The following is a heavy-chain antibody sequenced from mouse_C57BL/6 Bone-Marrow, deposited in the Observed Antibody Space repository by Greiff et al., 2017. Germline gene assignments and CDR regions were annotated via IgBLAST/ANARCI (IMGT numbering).Heavy chain of an antibody. CDR1: GYTFTGYW. V-gene: IGHV1-9*01. Sequence: VQLQQSGAELMKPGASVKLSCKATGYTFTGYWIEWVKQRPGHGLEWIGEILPGSGSTNYNEKFKGKATFTADTSSNTAYMQLSSLTTEDSATYYCARYYGSRRTLYAMDDWGQGTSVTVSS. CDR2: ILPGSGST. J-gene: IGHJ4*01. D-gene: IGHD1-1*01. CDR3: ARYYGSRRTLYAMDD.